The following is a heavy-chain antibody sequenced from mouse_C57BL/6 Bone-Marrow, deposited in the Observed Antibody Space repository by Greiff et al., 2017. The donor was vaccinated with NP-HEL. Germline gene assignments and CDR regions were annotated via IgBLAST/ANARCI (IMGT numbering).Heavy chain of an antibody. V-gene: IGHV1-55*01. J-gene: IGHJ3*01. CDR3: AIYSSGRGPWFAY. D-gene: IGHD1-1*01. Sequence: QVQLQQPGAELVKPGASVKMSCKASGYTFTSYWITWVKQRPGQGLEWIGDIYPGSGSTNYNEKFKSKATLTVDTSTSTAYMQLSSLTSEDSAGYYCAIYSSGRGPWFAYWGQGTLVTVSA. CDR1: GYTFTSYW. CDR2: IYPGSGST.